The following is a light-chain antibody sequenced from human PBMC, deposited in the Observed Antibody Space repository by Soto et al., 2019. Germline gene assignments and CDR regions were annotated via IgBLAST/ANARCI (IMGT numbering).Light chain of an antibody. CDR1: QSVSSS. CDR3: QQYSNWPPWT. CDR2: AAS. Sequence: EIMMTQSPATLSVSPGERATLSCRASQSVSSSLVWYQQKPGQAPRLLIYAASTRATGIPARFSASGSGTEFSLTISGLQSEDVAIYYCQQYSNWPPWTFGPGTKVDIK. V-gene: IGKV3-15*01. J-gene: IGKJ1*01.